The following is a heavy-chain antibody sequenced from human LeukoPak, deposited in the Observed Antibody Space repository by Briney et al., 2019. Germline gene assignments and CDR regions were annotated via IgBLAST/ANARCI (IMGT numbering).Heavy chain of an antibody. CDR3: ATSYGDGQ. D-gene: IGHD4-17*01. Sequence: SETLFLTCTVSGGSISSHYWSWIRQPPGKGLEWIGYIYYSGTTNYNPSLKSRVTISVDTSKNQFSLRLSSVTAADTAVYYWATSYGDGQWGQGTLVTVSS. J-gene: IGHJ4*02. CDR1: GGSISSHY. CDR2: IYYSGTT. V-gene: IGHV4-59*11.